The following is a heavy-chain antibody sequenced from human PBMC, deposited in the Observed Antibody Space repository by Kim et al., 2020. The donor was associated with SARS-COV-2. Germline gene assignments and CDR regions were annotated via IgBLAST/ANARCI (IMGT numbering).Heavy chain of an antibody. Sequence: DSVKGRFTISRDNSKNTLYLQMSSLRAEDTAVYYCVKDQRATVVTFSFDYWGQGTLVTVSS. CDR3: VKDQRATVVTFSFDY. V-gene: IGHV3-64D*06. J-gene: IGHJ4*02. D-gene: IGHD4-17*01.